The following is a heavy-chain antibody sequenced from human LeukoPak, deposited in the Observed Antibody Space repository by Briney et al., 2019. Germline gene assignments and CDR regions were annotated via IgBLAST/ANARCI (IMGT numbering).Heavy chain of an antibody. CDR2: ISAHNGNA. CDR3: ARETSGFDFGANDY. CDR1: GYSFSNYG. D-gene: IGHD5-12*01. V-gene: IGHV1-18*01. Sequence: GASVKVSCKADGYSFSNYGITRVRQAPGQGLEWMGWISAHNGNADYAQILQGRVTLTTDTSTSTAYMELRSLRSDDTALYFCARETSGFDFGANDYWGQGTLVTVSS. J-gene: IGHJ4*02.